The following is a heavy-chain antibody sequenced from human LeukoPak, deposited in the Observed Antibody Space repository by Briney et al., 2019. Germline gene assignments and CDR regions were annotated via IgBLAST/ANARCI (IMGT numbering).Heavy chain of an antibody. V-gene: IGHV1-2*02. CDR3: TRALAF. Sequence: ASVRVSCKTSGYTFTANYIHWVRQAPGQGLEWMGWINPKTGGTNFAQKFQGRVTMTTDTSMNTAYINVNSLRSDDTALYYCTRALAFWGQGTLVTVSS. CDR1: GYTFTANY. J-gene: IGHJ4*02. CDR2: INPKTGGT.